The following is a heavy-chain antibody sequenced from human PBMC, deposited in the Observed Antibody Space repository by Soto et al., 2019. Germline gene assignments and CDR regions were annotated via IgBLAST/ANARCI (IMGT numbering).Heavy chain of an antibody. D-gene: IGHD6-13*01. CDR3: ARGSSGYISSWYYFDY. Sequence: EVQLVESGGRLVQPGRSLRLSCVASGFTFTDYALSWVRQAPGKGLEWVATISGIGGSTYLADSVKGRLSISRDNSKNTVSLLMNSLRAEDTAVYFCARGSSGYISSWYYFDYWGRGTLVTVSS. CDR2: ISGIGGST. J-gene: IGHJ4*02. V-gene: IGHV3-23*04. CDR1: GFTFTDYA.